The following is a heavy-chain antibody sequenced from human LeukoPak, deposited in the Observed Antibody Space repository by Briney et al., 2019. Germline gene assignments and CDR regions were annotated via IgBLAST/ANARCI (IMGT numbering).Heavy chain of an antibody. Sequence: SETLSLTCTVSGGSISSYYWSWIRQPPGKGLEWIGYIYYSGSTNYNPSLKSRVTISVDTSKNQFSLKLSSVTAADTAVYYCAREVGPGDILTGYYNWFDPWGQGTLVTVSS. CDR3: AREVGPGDILTGYYNWFDP. D-gene: IGHD3-9*01. J-gene: IGHJ5*02. V-gene: IGHV4-59*01. CDR1: GGSISSYY. CDR2: IYYSGST.